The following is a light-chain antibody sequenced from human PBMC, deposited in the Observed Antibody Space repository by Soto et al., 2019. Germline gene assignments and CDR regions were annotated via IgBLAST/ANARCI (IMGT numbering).Light chain of an antibody. J-gene: IGKJ5*01. Sequence: IVLTQSPATLSLSPGERATLSCRASQSVNTYLAWYQQRPGQAPRLLIYDASNRATVIPARFSGSGSGTDFTLTISSLEPEDFAVYYCQQRSNWPTFGQGTRLEIK. V-gene: IGKV3-11*01. CDR2: DAS. CDR3: QQRSNWPT. CDR1: QSVNTY.